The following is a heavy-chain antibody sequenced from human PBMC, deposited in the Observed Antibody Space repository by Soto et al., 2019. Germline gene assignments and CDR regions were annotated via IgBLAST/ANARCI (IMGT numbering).Heavy chain of an antibody. CDR3: ARDRPITKIPDNRFDP. CDR1: GYTFTSYG. V-gene: IGHV1-69*13. D-gene: IGHD3-22*01. CDR2: IIPIFGPA. J-gene: IGHJ5*02. Sequence: GASVKVSCKASGYTFTSYGISWVRQAPGQGLEWLGGIIPIFGPANYAQKFQGRVTITADESTSTAYMELSSLRSEDPAVYDCARDRPITKIPDNRFDPWGQGTLVTVSS.